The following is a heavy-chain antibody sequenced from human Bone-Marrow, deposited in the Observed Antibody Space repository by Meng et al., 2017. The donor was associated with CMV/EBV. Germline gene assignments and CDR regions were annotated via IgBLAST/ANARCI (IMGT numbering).Heavy chain of an antibody. CDR1: GGTFSSYA. D-gene: IGHD2-15*01. CDR3: AREYCSGGSCCYDY. V-gene: IGHV1-69*05. Sequence: SVKVSCKASGGTFSSYAISWVRQAPGQGLEWMGGIIPIFGTANYAQKFQGRVTITTDESTSTAYMELSNLRSEDTAVYYCAREYCSGGSCCYDYWGQGTLVTVSS. CDR2: IIPIFGTA. J-gene: IGHJ4*02.